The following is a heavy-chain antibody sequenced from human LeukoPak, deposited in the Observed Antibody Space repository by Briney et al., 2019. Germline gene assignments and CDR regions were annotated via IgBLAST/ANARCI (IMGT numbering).Heavy chain of an antibody. Sequence: SETLSLTCTVPGGSISSYYWSWIRQPAGKGLEWIGRLYTSGSTNYNPSLKSRVTMSVDTSKNQFSLKLTSMTAADTAVYYCARGGSSGYYYGWGQGTLVTVSS. V-gene: IGHV4-4*07. J-gene: IGHJ4*02. CDR1: GGSISSYY. CDR2: LYTSGST. CDR3: ARGGSSGYYYG. D-gene: IGHD3-22*01.